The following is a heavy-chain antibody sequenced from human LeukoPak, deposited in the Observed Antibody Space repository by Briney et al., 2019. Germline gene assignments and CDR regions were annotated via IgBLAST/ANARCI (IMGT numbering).Heavy chain of an antibody. D-gene: IGHD6-19*01. CDR3: AAGYSSGWPEYYYYYYMDV. V-gene: IGHV4-34*01. J-gene: IGHJ6*03. CDR2: INHSGST. CDR1: GGSFSGYY. Sequence: SETLSLTCAVYGGSFSGYYWSWIRQPPGKGLEWIGEINHSGSTNYNPSLKSRVTISVDTSKNQFSLKLSSVTAADTAVYYCAAGYSSGWPEYYYYYYMDVWGKGTTVTISS.